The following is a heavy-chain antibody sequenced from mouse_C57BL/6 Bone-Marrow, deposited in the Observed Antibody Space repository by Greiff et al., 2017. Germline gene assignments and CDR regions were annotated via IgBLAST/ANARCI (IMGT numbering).Heavy chain of an antibody. D-gene: IGHD1-1*01. J-gene: IGHJ2*01. CDR2: ISSGGSYT. Sequence: EVQLVESGGDLVKPGGSLKLSCAASGFTFSSYGMSWVRQTPDKRLEWVATISSGGSYTYYPDSVKGRFTISRDNAKNTLYLQMSSLKSEDTAMYYCARCSYYFDYWGQGTTLTVSS. CDR3: ARCSYYFDY. CDR1: GFTFSSYG. V-gene: IGHV5-6*01.